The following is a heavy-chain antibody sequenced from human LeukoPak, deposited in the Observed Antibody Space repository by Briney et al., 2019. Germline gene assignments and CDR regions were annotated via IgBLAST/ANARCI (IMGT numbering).Heavy chain of an antibody. J-gene: IGHJ4*02. CDR1: GGSISSYY. CDR3: AAPSPGYCSSTSCYTYFDY. CDR2: IYYSGNT. D-gene: IGHD2-2*02. V-gene: IGHV4-59*08. Sequence: SETLSLTCTVSGGSISSYYWSWIRQPPGKGLEWIGYIYYSGNTNYNPSLKSRVTISVDTSKNQFSLKLSSVTAADTAVYYCAAPSPGYCSSTSCYTYFDYWGQGTLVTVSS.